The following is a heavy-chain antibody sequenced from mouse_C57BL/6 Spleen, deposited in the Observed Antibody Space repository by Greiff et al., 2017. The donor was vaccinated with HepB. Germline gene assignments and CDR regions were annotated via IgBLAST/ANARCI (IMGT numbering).Heavy chain of an antibody. CDR3: TDGTWFAY. CDR2: IDPENGDT. D-gene: IGHD2-1*01. CDR1: GFNIKDDY. J-gene: IGHJ3*01. V-gene: IGHV14-4*01. Sequence: EVQLQQSGAELVRPGASVKLSCTASGFNIKDDYMHWVKQRPEQGLEWIGWIDPENGDTEYASKFQGKATITADTSSNTAYLQLSSLTSEDTAVYYCTDGTWFAYWGQRTLVTVSA.